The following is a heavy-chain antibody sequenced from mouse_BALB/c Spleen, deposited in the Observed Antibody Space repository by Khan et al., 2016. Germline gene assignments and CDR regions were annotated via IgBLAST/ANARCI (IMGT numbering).Heavy chain of an antibody. CDR3: AREGTVPLMDY. CDR2: IAPGSGST. CDR1: GYTFTSYW. D-gene: IGHD1-1*01. Sequence: DLVKPGASVKLSCKASGYTFTSYWINWKKQRPGQGLEWIGRIAPGSGSTYYNEMFKGKATLTVDTSSSTAYIHLSSLSSEDSAVXFCAREGTVPLMDYWGQGTSVTVSS. V-gene: IGHV1S41*01. J-gene: IGHJ4*01.